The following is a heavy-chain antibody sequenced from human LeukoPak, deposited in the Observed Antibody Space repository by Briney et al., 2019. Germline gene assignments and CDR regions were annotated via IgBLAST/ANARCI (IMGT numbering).Heavy chain of an antibody. D-gene: IGHD1-1*01. Sequence: GGSLRLSCAASGFTFSNYSMHWVRQAPGKGLEWVSSTTISSSYIYYADSLKGRFTISRDNAKSSLYLHMNSLRAEDTAVYYCATDGSTETTKNWFDPWGQGTLVTVSS. J-gene: IGHJ5*02. V-gene: IGHV3-21*06. CDR1: GFTFSNYS. CDR3: ATDGSTETTKNWFDP. CDR2: TTISSSYI.